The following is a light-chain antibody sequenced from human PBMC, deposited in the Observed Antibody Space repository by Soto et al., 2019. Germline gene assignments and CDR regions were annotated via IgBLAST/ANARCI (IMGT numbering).Light chain of an antibody. Sequence: IVLTQSPATLSVSPGERVTLSCRASQSVSSRLAWFQHRPGQAPRLLIYDTSTRAAGIAGRFSGSGSGTEFTLTISRLEPEDFAVYYCQQYGSSPWTFGQGTKV. J-gene: IGKJ1*01. CDR3: QQYGSSPWT. CDR2: DTS. V-gene: IGKV3-20*01. CDR1: QSVSSR.